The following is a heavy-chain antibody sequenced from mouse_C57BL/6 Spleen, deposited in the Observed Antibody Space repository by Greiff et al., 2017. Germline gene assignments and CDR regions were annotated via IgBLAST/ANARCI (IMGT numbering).Heavy chain of an antibody. CDR3: ARLDEGYYYY. J-gene: IGHJ2*01. Sequence: QVQLQQPGAELVRPGTSVKLSCKASGYTFTSYWMHWVKQRPGQGLEWIGVIDPSDSYTNYNQKFKGKATLTVDTSSSTAYMQLSSLTSEDSAVYYCARLDEGYYYYWGQGTTLTVSS. D-gene: IGHD2-3*01. V-gene: IGHV1-59*01. CDR2: IDPSDSYT. CDR1: GYTFTSYW.